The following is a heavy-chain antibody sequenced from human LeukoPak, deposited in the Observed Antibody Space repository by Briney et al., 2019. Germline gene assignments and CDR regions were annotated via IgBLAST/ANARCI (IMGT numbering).Heavy chain of an antibody. V-gene: IGHV3-21*01. J-gene: IGHJ4*02. CDR1: GFTFSSYS. Sequence: GSLRLSCAASGFTFSSYSMNWVRQAPGKGLEWVSSISSSSSYIYYADSVKGRFTISRDNAKNSLYLQMNGLRAEDTAVYYCARAATFYVWGSYRDDYWGQGTLVTVSS. CDR2: ISSSSSYI. D-gene: IGHD3-16*02. CDR3: ARAATFYVWGSYRDDY.